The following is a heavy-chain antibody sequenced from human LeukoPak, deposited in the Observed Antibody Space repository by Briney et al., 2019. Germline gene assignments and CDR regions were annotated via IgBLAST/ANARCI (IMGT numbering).Heavy chain of an antibody. CDR2: ISNSGSTT. V-gene: IGHV3-11*01. CDR3: VRDDYGSGTYYY. Sequence: PGGSLRLSCAASGFTFTDYHMSWIRQAPGKGLEWVSHISNSGSTTYYADSVKGRFTISRDNAKNSLYLQTNSLRAEDTAVYYCVRDDYGSGTYYYWGQGTLVTVSS. CDR1: GFTFTDYH. D-gene: IGHD3-10*01. J-gene: IGHJ4*02.